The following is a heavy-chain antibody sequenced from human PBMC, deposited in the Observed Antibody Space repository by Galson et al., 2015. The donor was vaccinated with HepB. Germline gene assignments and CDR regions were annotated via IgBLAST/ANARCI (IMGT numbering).Heavy chain of an antibody. CDR1: GFTFSSYA. D-gene: IGHD2-15*01. Sequence: SLRLSCAASGFTFSSYAMHWVRQAPGKGLEWVAVISYDGSNKYYADSVKGRFTISRDNSRNTLYLQMNSLRAEDTAVYYCAKVVVVAATHDAFDIWGQGTMVTVSS. CDR2: ISYDGSNK. CDR3: AKVVVVAATHDAFDI. V-gene: IGHV3-30-3*01. J-gene: IGHJ3*02.